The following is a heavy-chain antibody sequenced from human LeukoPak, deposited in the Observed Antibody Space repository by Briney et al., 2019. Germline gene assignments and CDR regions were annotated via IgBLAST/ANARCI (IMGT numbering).Heavy chain of an antibody. CDR3: ARPNHDYGFDY. J-gene: IGHJ4*02. V-gene: IGHV4-39*01. D-gene: IGHD4-17*01. CDR1: GGSISSSSYY. CDR2: IYYSGST. Sequence: SETLSLTCTVSGGSISSSSYYWGWIRQPPGKGLEWIGSIYYSGSTYYNPSLKSRVTISVDTSKNQFSLKLSSVTAADTAVYYCARPNHDYGFDYWGQETLVTVSS.